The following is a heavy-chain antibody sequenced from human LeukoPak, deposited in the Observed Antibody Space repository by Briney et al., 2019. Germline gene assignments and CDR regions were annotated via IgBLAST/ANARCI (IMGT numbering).Heavy chain of an antibody. CDR1: GGSISSYY. D-gene: IGHD3-22*01. CDR3: ARRSGYYYDSSGHYYFDY. V-gene: IGHV4-59*08. CDR2: IYYSGST. J-gene: IGHJ4*02. Sequence: PSETLSLTCTVSGGSISSYYWSWIRQPPGKGLEWIGYIYYSGSTNYNPSLKSRVTISVDTSKNQFSLKLSSVTAADTAVYYCARRSGYYYDSSGHYYFDYWGQGTLVTVSS.